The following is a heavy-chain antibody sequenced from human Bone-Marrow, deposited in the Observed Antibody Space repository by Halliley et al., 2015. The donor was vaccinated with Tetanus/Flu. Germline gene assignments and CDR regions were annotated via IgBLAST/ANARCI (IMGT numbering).Heavy chain of an antibody. D-gene: IGHD1-20*01. CDR1: GGFGSSSIDY. CDR2: IYFGGDT. J-gene: IGHJ3*02. Sequence: TLSLTCTVAGGFGSSSIDYWGWIRQPPGKGLEWIGSIYFGGDTYYSSSLKSRVTISVDTSKNQLLLNLTSVAAADTAVYYCARNKYKNASGGFFIAGSDAFDIWGRGTMVTVSS. CDR3: ARNKYKNASGGFFIAGSDAFDI. V-gene: IGHV4-39*01.